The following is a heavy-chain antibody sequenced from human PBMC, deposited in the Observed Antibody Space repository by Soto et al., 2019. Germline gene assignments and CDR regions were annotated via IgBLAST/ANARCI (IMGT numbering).Heavy chain of an antibody. CDR2: ISGSGFKK. D-gene: IGHD1-26*01. J-gene: IGHJ5*02. CDR1: GFIFENFG. Sequence: LRLSCAASGFIFENFGMSWIRQAPGKGLEWISSISGSGFKKYYADSVKGRFTISRDNSKSTVYLELNNLSAEDTAVYHCAKNQGVELVPLATVDWFDPWGQGSVVTVSS. V-gene: IGHV3-23*01. CDR3: AKNQGVELVPLATVDWFDP.